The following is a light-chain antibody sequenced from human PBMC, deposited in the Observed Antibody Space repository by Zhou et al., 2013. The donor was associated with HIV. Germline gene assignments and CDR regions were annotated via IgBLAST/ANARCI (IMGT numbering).Light chain of an antibody. CDR2: GAS. V-gene: IGKV3D-15*01. CDR1: QPIHTN. CDR3: QQYYDYPWT. J-gene: IGKJ1*01. Sequence: EIVMTQSPATLSVSPGERATLSCRARQPIHTNSVAWYQQKPGQAPRLLIYGASRRATGIPDRFTGSGSGTDFTLTISCLQSGDFATYYCQQYYDYPWTFGQGTKVEIK.